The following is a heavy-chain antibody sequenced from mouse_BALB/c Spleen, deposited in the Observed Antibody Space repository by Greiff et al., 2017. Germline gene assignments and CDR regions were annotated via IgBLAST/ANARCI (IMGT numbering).Heavy chain of an antibody. CDR2: ISDGGSYT. CDR1: GFTFSDYY. CDR3: ARETNFDFDY. J-gene: IGHJ2*01. V-gene: IGHV5-4*02. Sequence: DVMLVESGGGLVKPGGSLKLSCAASGFTFSDYYMYWVRQTPEKRLEWVATISDGGSYTYYPDSVKGRFTISRDNAKNNLYLQMSSLKSEDTAMYYCARETNFDFDYWGQGTTLTVSS. D-gene: IGHD4-1*01.